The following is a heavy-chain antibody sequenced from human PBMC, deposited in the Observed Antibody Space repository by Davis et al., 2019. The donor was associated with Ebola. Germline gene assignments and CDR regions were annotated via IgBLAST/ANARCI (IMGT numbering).Heavy chain of an antibody. CDR3: ARDLGDYGSDY. CDR2: IKQDGSEK. V-gene: IGHV3-7*03. Sequence: ESLKISCAASGFTFSSYWMSWVRQAPGKGLEWVANIKQDGSEKYYVDSVKGRFTISRDNAKNSLYLQMNSLRAEDTAVYYCARDLGDYGSDYWGQGTLVTVSS. D-gene: IGHD4-17*01. J-gene: IGHJ4*02. CDR1: GFTFSSYW.